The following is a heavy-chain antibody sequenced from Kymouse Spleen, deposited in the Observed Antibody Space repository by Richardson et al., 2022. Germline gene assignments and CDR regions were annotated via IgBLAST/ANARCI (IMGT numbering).Heavy chain of an antibody. D-gene: IGHD3-3*01. J-gene: IGHJ6*02. CDR3: AGYYDFWSGYSHYYYYYGMDV. Sequence: QLQLQESGPGLVKPSETLSLTCTVSGGSISSSSYYWGWIRQPPGKGLEWIGSIYYSGSTYYNPSLKSRVTISVDTSKNQFSLKLSSVTAADTAVYYCAGYYDFWSGYSHYYYYYGMDVWGQGTTVTVSS. CDR2: IYYSGST. V-gene: IGHV4-39*01. CDR1: GGSISSSSYY.